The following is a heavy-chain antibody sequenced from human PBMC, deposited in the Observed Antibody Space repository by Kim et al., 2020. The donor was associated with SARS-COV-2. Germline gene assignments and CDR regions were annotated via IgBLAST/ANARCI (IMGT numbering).Heavy chain of an antibody. V-gene: IGHV3-73*01. CDR1: GFTFSGSA. D-gene: IGHD3-16*01. CDR3: TTRPSGGAVNFDY. CDR2: IRSKANSYAT. J-gene: IGHJ4*02. Sequence: GGSLRLSCAASGFTFSGSAMHWVRQASGKGLEWVGRIRSKANSYATAYAASVKGRFTISRDDSKNTAYLQMNSLKTEDTAVYYCTTRPSGGAVNFDYWGQGTLVAVSS.